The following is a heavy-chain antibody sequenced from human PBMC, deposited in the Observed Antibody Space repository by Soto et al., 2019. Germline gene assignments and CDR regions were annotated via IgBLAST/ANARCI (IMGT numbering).Heavy chain of an antibody. V-gene: IGHV1-2*02. CDR3: ASVSGYSYGAPLFYY. D-gene: IGHD5-18*01. CDR2: INPNSGGT. CDR1: GYTFTGYY. J-gene: IGHJ4*02. Sequence: ASVKVSCRASGYTFTGYYMHWVRQAPGQGLEWMGWINPNSGGTNYAQKFQGRVTMTRDTSISTAYMELSRLRSDDTAVYYCASVSGYSYGAPLFYYWCQGTLVTVS.